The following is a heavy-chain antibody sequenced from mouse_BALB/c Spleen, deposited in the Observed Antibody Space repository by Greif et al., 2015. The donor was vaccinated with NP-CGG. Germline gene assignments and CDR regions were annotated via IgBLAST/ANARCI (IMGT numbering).Heavy chain of an antibody. J-gene: IGHJ2*01. D-gene: IGHD4-1*01. Sequence: EVKLVESGGGLVQPGGSLRLSCATSGFTFTDYYMSWVRQPPGKALEWLGFIRNKANGYTTEYSASVKGRFTISRDNSQSILYLQMNTLRAEDSATYYCARQANWDDFDYWGQGTTLTVSS. V-gene: IGHV7-3*02. CDR3: ARQANWDDFDY. CDR1: GFTFTDYY. CDR2: IRNKANGYTT.